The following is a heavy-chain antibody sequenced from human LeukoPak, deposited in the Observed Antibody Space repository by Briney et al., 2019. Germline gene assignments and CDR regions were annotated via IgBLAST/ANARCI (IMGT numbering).Heavy chain of an antibody. CDR2: ISYDGSNK. D-gene: IGHD3-16*02. Sequence: GGSLRLSCAASGFTFSSYGMHWVRQAPGKGLEWVAVISYDGSNKYYADSVKGRFTISRDNSKNTLYLQMNSLRAEDTAVYYCAKALEFDYCGQGTLVTVSS. CDR1: GFTFSSYG. J-gene: IGHJ4*02. V-gene: IGHV3-30*18. CDR3: AKALEFDY.